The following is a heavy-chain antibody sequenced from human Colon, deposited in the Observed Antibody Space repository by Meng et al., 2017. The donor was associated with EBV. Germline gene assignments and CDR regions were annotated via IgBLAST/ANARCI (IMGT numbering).Heavy chain of an antibody. D-gene: IGHD2-2*01. Sequence: QAQLTEVGPGLVEPSGTRSLPCAVSGGSISTSDWWSWVRQPLGKGLEWIGEIYRGGGTNYNPSFKSRVTISVDTSNNHFSLKLSYVTAADTAVYYCARVRVIPAAVGFDYWGQGTLVTVSS. CDR1: GGSISTSDW. CDR3: ARVRVIPAAVGFDY. V-gene: IGHV4-4*02. J-gene: IGHJ4*02. CDR2: IYRGGGT.